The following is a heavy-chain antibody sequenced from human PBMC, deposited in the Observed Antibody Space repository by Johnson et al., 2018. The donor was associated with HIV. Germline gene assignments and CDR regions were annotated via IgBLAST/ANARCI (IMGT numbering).Heavy chain of an antibody. J-gene: IGHJ3*02. V-gene: IGHV3-66*02. D-gene: IGHD5-18*01. CDR3: RMYSYGGGGPFEI. CDR1: GFTVSSNY. Sequence: VQLVESGGGVVQPGRSLRLSCAASGFTVSSNYMSWVRQAPGKGLEWVSVIYGGASKYYADSVKGRFTISRDNSKNTLYLHMDSLRAEDTAVYYCRMYSYGGGGPFEIWGQGTMVTVSS. CDR2: IYGGASK.